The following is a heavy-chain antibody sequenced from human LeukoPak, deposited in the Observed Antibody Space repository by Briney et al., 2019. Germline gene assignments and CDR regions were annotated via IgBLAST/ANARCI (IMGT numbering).Heavy chain of an antibody. CDR1: GNTFTDYY. CDR3: ARVPAGGIVGI. V-gene: IGHV1-2*02. D-gene: IGHD1-26*01. CDR2: INPNSGGT. Sequence: ASVKVSCKASGNTFTDYYIHWVRQAPGQGLEWMGWINPNSGGTNYAQKFQGGVTMTRDTSISTGYMELSRLRSDDTAVYYCARVPAGGIVGIWGQGTMVTVSS. J-gene: IGHJ3*02.